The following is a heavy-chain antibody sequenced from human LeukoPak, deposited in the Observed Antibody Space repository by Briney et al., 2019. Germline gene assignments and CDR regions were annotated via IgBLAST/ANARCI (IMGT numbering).Heavy chain of an antibody. CDR3: AKDDAWLQYND. Sequence: GASVKVSCKASGYTFTNYYMHWVRQAPGQGLEWMGMINPSGGSTSYAQKFQGRVTMTRDMSTSTDYMELISLRSEDTAVYYCAKDDAWLQYNDWGQGTLVTVSS. V-gene: IGHV1-46*01. CDR2: INPSGGST. CDR1: GYTFTNYY. J-gene: IGHJ4*02. D-gene: IGHD5-24*01.